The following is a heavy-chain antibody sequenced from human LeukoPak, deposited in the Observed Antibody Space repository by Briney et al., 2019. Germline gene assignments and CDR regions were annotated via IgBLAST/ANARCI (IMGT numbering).Heavy chain of an antibody. CDR1: EFSVGSNY. J-gene: IGHJ3*02. CDR3: ARDMGGYCTNGVCYRVDAFDI. V-gene: IGHV3-21*04. Sequence: GGSLRLSCAAPEFSVGSNYMTWVRQAPGKGLEWVSSISSSSSYIYYADSVKGRFTISRDNAKNSLYLQMNSLRAEDTALYYCARDMGGYCTNGVCYRVDAFDIWGQGTMVTVSS. CDR2: ISSSSSYI. D-gene: IGHD2-8*01.